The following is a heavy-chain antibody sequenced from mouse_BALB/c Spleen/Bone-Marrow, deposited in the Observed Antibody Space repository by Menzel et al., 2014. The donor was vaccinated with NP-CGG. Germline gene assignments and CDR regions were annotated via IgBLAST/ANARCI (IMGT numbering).Heavy chain of an antibody. V-gene: IGHV14-3*02. CDR1: GFNIKDTY. Sequence: EVKLVESGAELVKPGASVKLSCTAIGFNIKDTYMHWVKQRPEQGLEWIGRIDPANGNTKYDPKFQGKATITADTSSNTAYLQLSSLTSEDTAVYYCARWGKLGRGYFDVWGAGTTVTVSS. CDR2: IDPANGNT. J-gene: IGHJ1*01. D-gene: IGHD4-1*01. CDR3: ARWGKLGRGYFDV.